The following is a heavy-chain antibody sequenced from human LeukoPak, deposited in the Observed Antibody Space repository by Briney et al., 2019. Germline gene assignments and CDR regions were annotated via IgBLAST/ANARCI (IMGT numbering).Heavy chain of an antibody. Sequence: SETLSLTCSVSGASITTGGYYWSWIRQHPGEGPEWIGNTYHTGSTYYNASLKTRSPISVDTSKNKFTLTLSSVTAADTAVYYCAIAKSGTSYGMDVWGQGTTVTVSS. CDR2: TYHTGST. CDR3: AIAKSGTSYGMDV. CDR1: GASITTGGYY. D-gene: IGHD1-1*01. J-gene: IGHJ6*02. V-gene: IGHV4-31*03.